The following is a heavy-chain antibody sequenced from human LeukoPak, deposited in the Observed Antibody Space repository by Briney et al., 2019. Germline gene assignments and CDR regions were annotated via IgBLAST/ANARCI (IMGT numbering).Heavy chain of an antibody. CDR2: INHSGST. D-gene: IGHD6-19*01. V-gene: IGHV4-34*01. Sequence: SETLSLTCAVYGGSFSGYYWSWIRQPPGKGLEWIGEINHSGSTNYNPSLKSRVTISVDTSKNQFSLKLISVPAAETAVFSLARGKQGLVFTWFDPWGRETLVTVSS. CDR1: GGSFSGYY. CDR3: ARGKQGLVFTWFDP. J-gene: IGHJ5*02.